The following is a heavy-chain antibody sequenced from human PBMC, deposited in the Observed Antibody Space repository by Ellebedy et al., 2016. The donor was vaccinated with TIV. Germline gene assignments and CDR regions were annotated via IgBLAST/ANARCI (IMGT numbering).Heavy chain of an antibody. Sequence: GESLKISCKGSGYSFTSYWISWVRQMPGKGLEWMGRIDPSDSYTKYSPSFQGNVTISADKSISTAYLQWSSLKASDAARYFCARGYGSGSYLSRWGQGTLVTVSS. CDR2: IDPSDSYT. V-gene: IGHV5-10-1*01. CDR1: GYSFTSYW. D-gene: IGHD3-10*01. J-gene: IGHJ4*02. CDR3: ARGYGSGSYLSR.